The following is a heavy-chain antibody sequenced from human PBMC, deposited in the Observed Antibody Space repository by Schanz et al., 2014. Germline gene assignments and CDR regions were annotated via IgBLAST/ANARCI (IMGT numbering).Heavy chain of an antibody. CDR2: ISAGGTNT. CDR3: AKEGSIYWDRSVDY. D-gene: IGHD1-26*01. Sequence: EVQLVESGGGLVQPGGSLRLSCAASGFTFSTYAMTWVRQAPGKGLEWVSSISAGGTNTYYADSVKGRFTISRDNSKNTLYLQMNSLRPEDTAVYYCAKEGSIYWDRSVDYWGQGTLVTVSS. CDR1: GFTFSTYA. V-gene: IGHV3-23*04. J-gene: IGHJ4*02.